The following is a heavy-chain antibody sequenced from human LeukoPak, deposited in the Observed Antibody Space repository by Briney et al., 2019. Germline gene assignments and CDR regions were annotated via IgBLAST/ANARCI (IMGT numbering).Heavy chain of an antibody. D-gene: IGHD4-23*01. Sequence: SETLSLTCTVSGGSISSGSYYWSWIRQPAGKGLEWIGRIYTSGSTNYNPSLKSRVTISVDTSKNQFSLKLSSVTAADTAVYYCARGPSYQRWLGYWGQGTLVTVSS. CDR1: GGSISSGSYY. V-gene: IGHV4-61*02. CDR2: IYTSGST. J-gene: IGHJ4*02. CDR3: ARGPSYQRWLGY.